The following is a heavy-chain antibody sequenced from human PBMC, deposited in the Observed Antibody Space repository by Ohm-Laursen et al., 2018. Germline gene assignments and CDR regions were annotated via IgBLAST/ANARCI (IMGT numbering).Heavy chain of an antibody. CDR3: AKGDRAIFPYYGMDV. CDR2: ISGSGGST. CDR1: GFTFSSYA. J-gene: IGHJ6*02. D-gene: IGHD2-21*01. V-gene: IGHV3-23*01. Sequence: SLRLSCSASGFTFSSYAMSWVRQAPGKGLEWVSAISGSGGSTYYADSVKGRFTISRDNSKNTLYLQMNSLRAEDTAVYYCAKGDRAIFPYYGMDVWGQGTTVTVSS.